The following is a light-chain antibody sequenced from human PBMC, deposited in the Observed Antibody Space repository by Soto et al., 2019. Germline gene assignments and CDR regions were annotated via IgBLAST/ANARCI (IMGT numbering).Light chain of an antibody. CDR1: QDISNY. Sequence: DIQMTQSPYSLSASVGDRVTITCQASQDISNYLNWYQQKPGKAPKLLIYDASNLETGVPSRFSGSGSGTDLTFTISSLQPEDIATYYRQQYDNLPYTFGQGTKLEIK. CDR3: QQYDNLPYT. CDR2: DAS. J-gene: IGKJ2*01. V-gene: IGKV1-33*01.